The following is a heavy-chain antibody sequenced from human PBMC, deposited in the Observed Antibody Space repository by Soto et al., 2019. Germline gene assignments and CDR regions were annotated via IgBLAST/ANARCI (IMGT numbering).Heavy chain of an antibody. CDR2: IDPGDSYT. Sequence: PGESLKISCKGSRYSFTSYWITWVRQMPGKGLEWMGRIDPGDSYTYYGPSFQGQVTISADKSISTAYLQWSSLKASDTAMYYCARHLAARPLYYGMDVWGQGTTVTVSS. CDR3: ARHLAARPLYYGMDV. CDR1: RYSFTSYW. D-gene: IGHD6-6*01. V-gene: IGHV5-10-1*01. J-gene: IGHJ6*02.